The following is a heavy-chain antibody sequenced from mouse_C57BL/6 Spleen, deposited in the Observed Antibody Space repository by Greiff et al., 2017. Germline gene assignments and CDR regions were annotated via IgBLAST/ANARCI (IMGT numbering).Heavy chain of an antibody. D-gene: IGHD1-1*01. V-gene: IGHV1-22*01. Sequence: VQLQQSGPELVKPGASVKMSCKASGYTFTDYNMHWVKQSHGKSLEWIGYINPNNGGTSYNQKFKGKATLTVNKSSSTAYMELRSLTSEDSAVYYCARGGSSSYGAMDYWGQGTSVTVSS. J-gene: IGHJ4*01. CDR1: GYTFTDYN. CDR2: INPNNGGT. CDR3: ARGGSSSYGAMDY.